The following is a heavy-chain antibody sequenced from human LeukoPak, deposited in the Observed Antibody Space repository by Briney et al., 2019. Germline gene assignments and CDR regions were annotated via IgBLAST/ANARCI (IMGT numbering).Heavy chain of an antibody. V-gene: IGHV4-59*01. CDR3: ARDYYGDYSYFDY. CDR2: VYYSGST. CDR1: GGSISSYY. Sequence: SETLSLTCTVSGGSISSYYWSWIRQPPGKGLEWIGYVYYSGSTNYNPSLKSRVTISVDTSKNQFSLKLSSVTAADTAVYYCARDYYGDYSYFDYWGQGTLVTVSS. D-gene: IGHD4-17*01. J-gene: IGHJ4*02.